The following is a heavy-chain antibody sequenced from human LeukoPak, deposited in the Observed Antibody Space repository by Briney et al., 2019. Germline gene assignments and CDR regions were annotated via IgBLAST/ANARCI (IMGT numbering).Heavy chain of an antibody. CDR3: ARDNNDFWSVNPRRGFDY. CDR1: GGSISSGGYY. J-gene: IGHJ4*02. CDR2: IYTSGST. V-gene: IGHV4-61*02. Sequence: PSQTLSLTCTVSGGSISSGGYYWSWIRQPAGKGLEWIGRIYTSGSTNYNPSLKSRVTISVDTSKNQFSLKLSSVTAADTAVYYCARDNNDFWSVNPRRGFDYWGQGTLVTVSS. D-gene: IGHD3-3*01.